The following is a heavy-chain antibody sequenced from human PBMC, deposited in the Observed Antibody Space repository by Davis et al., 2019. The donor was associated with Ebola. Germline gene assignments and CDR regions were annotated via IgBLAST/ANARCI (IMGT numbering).Heavy chain of an antibody. CDR1: GYTFTGYY. D-gene: IGHD2-21*02. CDR2: INPHNGNT. J-gene: IGHJ4*02. V-gene: IGHV1/OR15-2*02. Sequence: ASVKVSCKASGYTFTGYYMHWVRQAPGQGLEWMGWINPHNGNTNYAQNVQGRVIMTSDTATTTAYMELSSLRSEDTAVYYCARATRCGGDCYPDYWGQGTLVTVSS. CDR3: ARATRCGGDCYPDY.